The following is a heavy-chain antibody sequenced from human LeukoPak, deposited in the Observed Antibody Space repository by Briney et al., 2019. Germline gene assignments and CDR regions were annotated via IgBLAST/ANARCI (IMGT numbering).Heavy chain of an antibody. J-gene: IGHJ4*02. D-gene: IGHD3-16*01. Sequence: GGSLTLSCAASGFTFSSYAMSWVRQAPGKGLEWVSTVSGSGGSTYYADSVEGRFTISRDNSKNTLYLQMNSLRAEDTAVYYCAKYIWGASSIFWGQGTLVTVSS. CDR3: AKYIWGASSIF. V-gene: IGHV3-23*01. CDR1: GFTFSSYA. CDR2: VSGSGGST.